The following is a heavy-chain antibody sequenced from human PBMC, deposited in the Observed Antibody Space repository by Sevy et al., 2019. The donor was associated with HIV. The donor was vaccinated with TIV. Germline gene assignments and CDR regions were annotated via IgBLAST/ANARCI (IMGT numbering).Heavy chain of an antibody. CDR3: ARGPEWELTSFLSH. D-gene: IGHD1-26*01. Sequence: GGSLRLSCAASGFTFRTYAFHWVRQPPGRGLEWIGLISSNGDNAFYANSVRGRFSISSDNSLNTLYLQMTSLTPDDTAVYYCARGPEWELTSFLSHWGQGTLVTVSS. CDR2: ISSNGDNA. J-gene: IGHJ4*02. V-gene: IGHV3-30-3*01. CDR1: GFTFRTYA.